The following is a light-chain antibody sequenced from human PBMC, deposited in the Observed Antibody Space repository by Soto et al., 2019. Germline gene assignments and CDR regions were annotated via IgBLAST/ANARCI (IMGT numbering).Light chain of an antibody. CDR2: AAS. J-gene: IGKJ4*01. V-gene: IGKV1-39*01. Sequence: DIQMTQSPSSLSASVGDRVTITCRASQSISSYLNWYQQKPGKAPNLLIYAASSLQAGVPSRFTGSGSGTDVTLTISSLQPEDFATYYGQQSYSTPPTFGGGTKVEIK. CDR3: QQSYSTPPT. CDR1: QSISSY.